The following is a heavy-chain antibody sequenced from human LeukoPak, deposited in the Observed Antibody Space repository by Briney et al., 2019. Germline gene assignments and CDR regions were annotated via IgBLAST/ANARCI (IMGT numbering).Heavy chain of an antibody. CDR2: INLNSGGT. CDR3: AREYDSSGYSYYGMDV. V-gene: IGHV1-2*02. CDR1: GYTFTGYY. J-gene: IGHJ6*02. Sequence: ASVKVSFKASGYTFTGYYMHWVRQAPGQGLEWMGWINLNSGGTNYAQKFQGRVTMTRDTSISTAYMELSRPRSDDTAVYYCAREYDSSGYSYYGMDVWGQGTTVTVSS. D-gene: IGHD3-22*01.